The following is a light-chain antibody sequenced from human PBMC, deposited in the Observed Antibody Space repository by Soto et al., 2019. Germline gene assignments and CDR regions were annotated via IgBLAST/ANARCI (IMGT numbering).Light chain of an antibody. CDR3: HQRKSWPRT. CDR2: DTS. CDR1: QTVSSR. J-gene: IGKJ1*01. Sequence: IVLTQSPATLSSSPGERATLCCRASQTVSSRLAWYQHKPGQAPRLLIYDTSNRATGIPARFSGSGSGTDFTLTISSLEPEDFAVYYCHQRKSWPRTFGQGTKVDIK. V-gene: IGKV3-11*01.